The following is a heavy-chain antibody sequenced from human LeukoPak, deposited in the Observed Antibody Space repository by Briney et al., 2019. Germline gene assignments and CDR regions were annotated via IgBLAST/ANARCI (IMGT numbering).Heavy chain of an antibody. CDR3: ARDGSHYDFWSGYYSHYYYYMDV. CDR1: GFTFSSYW. D-gene: IGHD3-3*01. Sequence: GGSLRLSCAASGFTFSSYWMSWVRQAPGKGLEWVANIKQDGSEKYYVDSVKGRFTISRDNAKNSLYLQMNSLRAEDTAVYYCARDGSHYDFWSGYYSHYYYYMDVWGKGTTVTVSS. CDR2: IKQDGSEK. V-gene: IGHV3-7*01. J-gene: IGHJ6*03.